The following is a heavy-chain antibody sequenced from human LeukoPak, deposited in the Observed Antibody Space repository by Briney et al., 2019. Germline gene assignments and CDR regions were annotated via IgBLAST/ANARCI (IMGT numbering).Heavy chain of an antibody. CDR3: TRSIGLPGGCVDA. Sequence: GGSLRLSCAASGFTFSDYNMNWVRQAPGKGLEWVSYITNGGSTIHHADSVKGRFTISRDNAKKTLYLQMNSLRAEDTAAYYCTRSIGLPGGCVDAWGQGTTVTVSS. D-gene: IGHD4-23*01. CDR1: GFTFSDYN. J-gene: IGHJ6*02. CDR2: ITNGGSTI. V-gene: IGHV3-11*01.